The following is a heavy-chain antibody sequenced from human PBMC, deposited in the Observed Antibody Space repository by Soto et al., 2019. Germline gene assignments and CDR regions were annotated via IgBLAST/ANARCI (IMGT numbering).Heavy chain of an antibody. Sequence: DSVKGRFTISRDNAKNSLYLQMNSLRAEDTAVYYCARDHYETLVSPHYYYYYGMDVWGQGTTVTVSS. J-gene: IGHJ6*02. CDR3: ARDHYETLVSPHYYYYYGMDV. D-gene: IGHD3-3*01. V-gene: IGHV3-11*04.